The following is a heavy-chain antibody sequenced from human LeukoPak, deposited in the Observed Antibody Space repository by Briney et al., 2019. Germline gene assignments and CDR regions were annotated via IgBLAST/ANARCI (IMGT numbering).Heavy chain of an antibody. J-gene: IGHJ5*02. Sequence: PSETLSLTCTVSGGSISSYYWSWIRQPPGKGLEWIGYIYYSGSTNYNPSLKSRVTISVDTSKNQFSLKLNSVTAADTAVYFCARGGSGTYYNWAGWFDPWGQGTLVTVSS. CDR1: GGSISSYY. CDR2: IYYSGST. D-gene: IGHD3-10*01. CDR3: ARGGSGTYYNWAGWFDP. V-gene: IGHV4-59*01.